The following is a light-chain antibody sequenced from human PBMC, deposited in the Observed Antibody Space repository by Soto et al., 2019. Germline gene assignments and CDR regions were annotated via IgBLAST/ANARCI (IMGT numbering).Light chain of an antibody. CDR2: AAS. V-gene: IGKV1-39*01. CDR1: QSISNH. Sequence: DIQMTQSPSSLSASVEDRVIITCRASQSISNHLNWYQQKPGKAPKLLIFAASSLQSGVPSRFSGSRSGPDFTLTISRLEPEDFAVYYCQQYGSSPTFGQGTKVDIK. J-gene: IGKJ1*01. CDR3: QQYGSSPT.